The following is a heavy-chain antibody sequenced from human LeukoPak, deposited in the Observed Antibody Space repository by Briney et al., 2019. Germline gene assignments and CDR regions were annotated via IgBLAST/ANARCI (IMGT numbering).Heavy chain of an antibody. CDR3: ARESTVWGSGYYDY. D-gene: IGHD3-22*01. CDR1: GFTFSSYS. Sequence: GGSLRLSCAASGFTFSSYSMNWVRQAPGKGLEWVSSISSSSSYIYYADSVKGRFTISRDNAKNSLYLQMNSLGAEDTAVYYCARESTVWGSGYYDYWGQGTLVTVSS. J-gene: IGHJ4*02. V-gene: IGHV3-21*01. CDR2: ISSSSSYI.